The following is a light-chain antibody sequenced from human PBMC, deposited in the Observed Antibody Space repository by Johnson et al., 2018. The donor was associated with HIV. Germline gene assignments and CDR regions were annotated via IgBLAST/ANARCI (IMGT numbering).Light chain of an antibody. CDR2: ENN. CDR3: GTGDSSLNSYV. CDR1: SSKIGNNY. Sequence: QSVLTQPPSVSAAPGQKVTISCSGSSSKIGNNYVSWYQQLPGTAPKLLIYENNRRPSGTPDRFSGSKSGTSATLGITGLQTGDEADYYCGTGDSSLNSYVFGTGTKVTVL. J-gene: IGLJ1*01. V-gene: IGLV1-51*02.